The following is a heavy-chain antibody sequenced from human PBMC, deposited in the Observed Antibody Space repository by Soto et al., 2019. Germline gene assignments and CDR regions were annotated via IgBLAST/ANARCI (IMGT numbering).Heavy chain of an antibody. J-gene: IGHJ4*01. D-gene: IGHD3-22*01. CDR1: GFTFSSYA. CDR2: ISGSGGSI. V-gene: IGHV3-23*01. CDR3: AKRGNAGYDSSGYFDY. Sequence: EVQLLESGGGLVQPGGSLRLSCAASGFTFSSYAMSWVRQAPGKGLEWVSAISGSGGSIYYADSVKGRFTISRDNSKNTLYLQENSLGAEDAAVDCCAKRGNAGYDSSGYFDYWCPGTPVTVSS.